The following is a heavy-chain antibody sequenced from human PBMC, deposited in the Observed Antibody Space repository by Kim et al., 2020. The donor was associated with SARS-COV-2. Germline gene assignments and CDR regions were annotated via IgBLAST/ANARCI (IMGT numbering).Heavy chain of an antibody. J-gene: IGHJ1*01. CDR3: ARSSMGYSSSWYFIDR. V-gene: IGHV3-21*01. CDR2: ISGSGSSI. CDR1: GFTFSRHS. Sequence: GGSLRLSCAASGFTFSRHSMNWVRQAPGKGLEWVAFISGSGSSIFSADSMKGRLTISRDNAQNSVYLQLNSLRIEDTAVYYCARSSMGYSSSWYFIDRWGQGTPVTVSA. D-gene: IGHD6-13*01.